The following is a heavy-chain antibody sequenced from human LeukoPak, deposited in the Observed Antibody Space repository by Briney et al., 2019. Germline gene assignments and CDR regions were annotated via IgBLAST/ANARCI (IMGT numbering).Heavy chain of an antibody. V-gene: IGHV1-18*04. CDR1: GYPFTSYG. CDR2: IIAYNGNT. J-gene: IGHJ5*02. CDR3: ARASRMVRGENWFDP. Sequence: ASVKVSFKASGYPFTSYGISWVRPAPGQGLEWMGWIIAYNGNTKYSKRLQGRVTMTTDTSTSTAYMELRSLRSDDTAVYYCARASRMVRGENWFDPWGQGTLVTVSS. D-gene: IGHD3-10*01.